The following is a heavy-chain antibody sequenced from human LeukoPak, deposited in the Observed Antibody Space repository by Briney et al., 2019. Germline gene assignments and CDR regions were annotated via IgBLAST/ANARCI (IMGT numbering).Heavy chain of an antibody. D-gene: IGHD5-18*01. Sequence: GGSLRLSCLASGFTFRDYYMTWIRQAPGKGLEWISFISSRGTTTDYADSVKGRFTISRDNAKNSLYLQMNSLRAEDMAVYYCARGDTAMVDYYYYMDVWGKGTTVTISS. J-gene: IGHJ6*03. CDR1: GFTFRDYY. V-gene: IGHV3-11*04. CDR2: ISSRGTTT. CDR3: ARGDTAMVDYYYYMDV.